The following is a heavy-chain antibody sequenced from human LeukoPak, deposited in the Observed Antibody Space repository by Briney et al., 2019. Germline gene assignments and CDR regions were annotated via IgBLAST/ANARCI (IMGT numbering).Heavy chain of an antibody. CDR1: GGSITSSSYY. CDR3: ARAGYCSSTTCPDAFDI. D-gene: IGHD2-2*01. V-gene: IGHV4-39*07. Sequence: PSETLSLTSTVSGGSITSSSYYWGWIRRPPGKGLDWIGSIYYRGRTYYNPSLKSRVTISVDTSKNQVSLKLSSVTAADTAVYYCARAGYCSSTTCPDAFDIWGQGTKVSVSS. CDR2: IYYRGRT. J-gene: IGHJ3*02.